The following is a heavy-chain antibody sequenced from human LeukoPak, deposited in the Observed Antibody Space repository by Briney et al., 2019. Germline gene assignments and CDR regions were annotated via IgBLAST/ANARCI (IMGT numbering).Heavy chain of an antibody. CDR2: ISSSSSYI. CDR1: GFTVSSNY. V-gene: IGHV3-21*01. CDR3: ARALTYGDFDY. Sequence: GGSLRLSCAASGFTVSSNYMSWVRQAPGKGLEWVSSISSSSSYIYYADSVKGRFTISRDNAKNSLYLQMNSLRAEDTAVYYCARALTYGDFDYWGQGTLVTVSS. D-gene: IGHD4-17*01. J-gene: IGHJ4*02.